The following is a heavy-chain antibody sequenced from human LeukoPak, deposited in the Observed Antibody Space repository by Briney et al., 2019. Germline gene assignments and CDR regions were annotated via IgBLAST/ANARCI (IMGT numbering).Heavy chain of an antibody. Sequence: SETLSLTCTVPGGSISSYYWSWIRQPPGKGLEWIGYIYYSGSTNYNPSLKSRVTISIDTSKNQFSLKLNSVTAADTAVYYCARGGTVTSFLYWGQGTLVTVSS. J-gene: IGHJ4*02. CDR3: ARGGTVTSFLY. CDR2: IYYSGST. D-gene: IGHD4-17*01. CDR1: GGSISSYY. V-gene: IGHV4-59*01.